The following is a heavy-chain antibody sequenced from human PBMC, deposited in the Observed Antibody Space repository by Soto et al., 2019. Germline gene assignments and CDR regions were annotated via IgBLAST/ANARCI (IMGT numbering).Heavy chain of an antibody. V-gene: IGHV4-34*01. CDR2: INHSGST. J-gene: IGHJ5*02. D-gene: IGHD6-19*01. CDR1: GGSFSGYY. Sequence: SETLSLTCAVYGGSFSGYYWSWIRQPPGKGLEWIGEINHSGSTNYNPSLKSRVTISVDKSKNQFSLKLSSVTAADTAVYYCAGSSGWYGPLSWFDPWGQGTLVTLSS. CDR3: AGSSGWYGPLSWFDP.